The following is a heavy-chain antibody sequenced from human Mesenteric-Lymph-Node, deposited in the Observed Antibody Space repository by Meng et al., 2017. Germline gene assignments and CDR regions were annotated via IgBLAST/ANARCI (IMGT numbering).Heavy chain of an antibody. Sequence: SETLSLTCTVSGDSISSSTYYWGWIRQPPGKGLEWIGSVYYSGTTYYNPSLKSRVTISLDMSKNQFSLNLSSVTAADTAVYYCARDYYGSGSYYKVVWFDYWGQGTLVTVSS. D-gene: IGHD3-10*01. CDR1: GDSISSSTYY. V-gene: IGHV4-39*07. CDR3: ARDYYGSGSYYKVVWFDY. J-gene: IGHJ4*02. CDR2: VYYSGTT.